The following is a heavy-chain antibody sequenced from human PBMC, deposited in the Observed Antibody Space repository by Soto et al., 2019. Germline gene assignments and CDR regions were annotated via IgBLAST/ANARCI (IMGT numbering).Heavy chain of an antibody. CDR3: GRGVVVTGTSDFDY. V-gene: IGHV3-48*02. D-gene: IGHD6-19*01. Sequence: GGSLRLSCAASGFSFSSYSMNWVRQAPGKGLEWVSSISSGSSSIYYADSVKGRFTISRDNAKNSLNLQMNSLRDEDTAVYYCGRGVVVTGTSDFDYWGQGTLVTVSS. J-gene: IGHJ4*02. CDR1: GFSFSSYS. CDR2: ISSGSSSI.